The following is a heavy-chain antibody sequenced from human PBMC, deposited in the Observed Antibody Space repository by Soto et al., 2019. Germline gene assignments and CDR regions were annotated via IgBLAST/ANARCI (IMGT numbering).Heavy chain of an antibody. V-gene: IGHV1-46*03. CDR1: GYTFTSYY. CDR2: INPSGGST. D-gene: IGHD2-2*01. Sequence: ASVKLSCKASGYTFTSYYMHWVRQAPGQGLEWMGIINPSGGSTSYAQKFQGRVTMTRDTSTSTVYMELSSLRSEDTAVYYCACRVTVGVPAGKGPQDYRDEGNLVTVSS. J-gene: IGHJ4*02. CDR3: ACRVTVGVPAGKGPQDY.